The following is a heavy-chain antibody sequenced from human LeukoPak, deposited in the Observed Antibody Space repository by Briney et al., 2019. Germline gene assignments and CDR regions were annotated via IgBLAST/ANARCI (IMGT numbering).Heavy chain of an antibody. D-gene: IGHD6-19*01. J-gene: IGHJ4*02. CDR2: IYYSGST. CDR1: SGSISSDSYY. Sequence: NPSETLSLTCTVSSGSISSDSYYWAWIRQPPGKGLEWIASIYYSGSTYYNPSLKSRVTISVDTSRNQFSLKLNSVTAADTAVYYCASLAVAGLSEGYWGQGTLVIVSS. V-gene: IGHV4-39*01. CDR3: ASLAVAGLSEGY.